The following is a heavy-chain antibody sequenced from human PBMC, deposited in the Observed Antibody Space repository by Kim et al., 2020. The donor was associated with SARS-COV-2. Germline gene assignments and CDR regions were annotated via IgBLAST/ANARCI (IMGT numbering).Heavy chain of an antibody. CDR3: AAPGDYYDSSGYPSQFDY. D-gene: IGHD3-22*01. Sequence: GGSLRLSCTASGFTFDDYAMHWVRQAPGKGLEWVSGISWNSGSIGYADSVKGRFTISRDNAKNSLYLQMNSLGAEDTALYYCAAPGDYYDSSGYPSQFDYWGQGTLVTVSS. CDR1: GFTFDDYA. J-gene: IGHJ4*02. CDR2: ISWNSGSI. V-gene: IGHV3-9*01.